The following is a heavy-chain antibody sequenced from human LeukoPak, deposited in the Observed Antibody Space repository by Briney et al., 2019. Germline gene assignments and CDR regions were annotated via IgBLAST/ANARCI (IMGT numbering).Heavy chain of an antibody. CDR2: ISGSGGST. Sequence: GGSLRLSCAASGFTFSSYAMSWVRQAPGKGLEWVSAISGSGGSTYYADSVKGRFTISRDNSKNTLYLQMNSLGAEDTAVYYCAKVTYGSGTYGAFDYWGQGTLVTVSS. J-gene: IGHJ4*02. D-gene: IGHD3-10*01. CDR3: AKVTYGSGTYGAFDY. CDR1: GFTFSSYA. V-gene: IGHV3-23*01.